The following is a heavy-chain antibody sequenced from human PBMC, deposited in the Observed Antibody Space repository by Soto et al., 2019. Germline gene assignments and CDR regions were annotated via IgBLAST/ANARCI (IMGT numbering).Heavy chain of an antibody. J-gene: IGHJ6*02. CDR3: ATDGAAGAVMGV. V-gene: IGHV3-21*06. Sequence: PGGSLRLSCAASGFTLTNYNMNWVRQAPGKGLEWVSSISSSSSYIYYADSVKGRFTISRDNAKNSLYLQLTSLGVEDTAVYYCATDGAAGAVMGVWGQGTRVPVSS. CDR1: GFTLTNYN. CDR2: ISSSSSYI. D-gene: IGHD6-13*01.